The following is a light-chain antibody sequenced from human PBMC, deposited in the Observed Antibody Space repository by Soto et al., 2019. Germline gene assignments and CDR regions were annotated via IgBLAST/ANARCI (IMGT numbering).Light chain of an antibody. CDR3: HQTYNTLYT. CDR2: AAS. CDR1: QTIDNY. J-gene: IGKJ2*01. Sequence: DIQMTQSPSSLSASVGDRVTISCRTSQTIDNYLNWYQQKPGKAPQLLISAASTLQSGVSSRFSGRGSGTEFTLTISSLQPEDYATYYCHQTYNTLYTFGQGTKVEIK. V-gene: IGKV1-39*01.